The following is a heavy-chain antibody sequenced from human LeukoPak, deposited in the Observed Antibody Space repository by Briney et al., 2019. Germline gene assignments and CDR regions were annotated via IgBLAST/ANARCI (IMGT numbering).Heavy chain of an antibody. V-gene: IGHV4-34*01. CDR2: INHSGST. D-gene: IGHD2-15*01. CDR1: GGSFSGYY. CDR3: ARHGGRGRSTPRVFSRKDGFDY. J-gene: IGHJ4*02. Sequence: PSETLSLTCAVYGGSFSGYYWSWIRQPPGKGLEWIGEINHSGSTNYNPSLKSRVTISVDTSKNQFSLKLSSVTAADTAVYYCARHGGRGRSTPRVFSRKDGFDYWGQGTLVTVSS.